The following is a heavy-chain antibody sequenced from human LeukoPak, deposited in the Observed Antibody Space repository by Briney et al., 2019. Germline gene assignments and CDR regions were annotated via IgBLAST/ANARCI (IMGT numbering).Heavy chain of an antibody. CDR3: ARETVAGTFDY. D-gene: IGHD6-19*01. CDR1: GFTLSDYY. Sequence: GGSLRLSCGVAGFTLSDYYMSWIRQAPGKGLEWISDISSRDGTINFADSVRGRFAVSWDNGKNSLFLQMNSLRAGDTAVYYCARETVAGTFDYWGQGALVTVSS. J-gene: IGHJ4*02. V-gene: IGHV3-11*01. CDR2: ISSRDGTI.